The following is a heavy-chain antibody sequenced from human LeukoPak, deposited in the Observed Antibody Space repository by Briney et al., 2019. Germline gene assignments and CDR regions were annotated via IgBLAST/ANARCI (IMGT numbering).Heavy chain of an antibody. CDR3: ARSSRYYDSSGLQAYYFDY. CDR1: GGTFSSYA. Sequence: ASVKVSCKASGGTFSSYAISWVRQAPGQGLEWMGGIIPIFGTANYAQKFQGRVTITADESTSTAYMELSSLRSEDTAVYYCARSSRYYDSSGLQAYYFDYSGQGTLVTVSS. V-gene: IGHV1-69*13. D-gene: IGHD3-22*01. J-gene: IGHJ4*02. CDR2: IIPIFGTA.